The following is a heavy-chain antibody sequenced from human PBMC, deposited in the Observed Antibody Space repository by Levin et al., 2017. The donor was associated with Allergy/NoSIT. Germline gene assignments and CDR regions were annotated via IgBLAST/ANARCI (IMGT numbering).Heavy chain of an antibody. Sequence: LSLTCAASGFTFSNSGMDWVRQATGKGLEWVSHIGSAGDTYYADSVKGRFTISRENAKTSLFLQMNSLRAGDTAVYYCARDSGSGLDYWGQGTLVTVSS. V-gene: IGHV3-13*01. D-gene: IGHD6-19*01. J-gene: IGHJ4*02. CDR2: IGSAGDT. CDR1: GFTFSNSG. CDR3: ARDSGSGLDY.